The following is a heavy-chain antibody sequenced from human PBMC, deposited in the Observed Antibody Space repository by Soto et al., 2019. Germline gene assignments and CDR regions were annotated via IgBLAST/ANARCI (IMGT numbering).Heavy chain of an antibody. J-gene: IGHJ6*02. D-gene: IGHD4-17*01. CDR1: GGSISSSSYY. CDR3: ARTGSTTVTPGYYYYYGMDV. CDR2: IYYSGST. V-gene: IGHV4-39*01. Sequence: QLQLQESGPGLVKPSETLSLTCTVSGGSISSSSYYWGWIRQPPGKGLEWIGSIYYSGSTYYNPSLKSRVPISVDTSKNQFSLKLSSVTAADTAVYYCARTGSTTVTPGYYYYYGMDVWGQGTTVTVSS.